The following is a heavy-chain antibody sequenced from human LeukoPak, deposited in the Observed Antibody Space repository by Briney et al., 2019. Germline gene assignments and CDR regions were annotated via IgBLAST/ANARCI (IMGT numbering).Heavy chain of an antibody. CDR2: ISSSSSYI. J-gene: IGHJ4*02. D-gene: IGHD1-26*01. CDR1: GFTFSSYS. Sequence: GSLRLSCAASGFTFSSYSMNWVRQAPGKGLEWVSSISSSSSYIYYADSVKGRFTISRDNAKNSLYLQMNSLRAEDTAVYYCARERGSLRIRYFDYWGQGTLVTVSS. V-gene: IGHV3-21*01. CDR3: ARERGSLRIRYFDY.